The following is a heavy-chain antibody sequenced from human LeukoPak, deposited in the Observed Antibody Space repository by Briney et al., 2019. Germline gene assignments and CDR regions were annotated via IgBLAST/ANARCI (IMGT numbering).Heavy chain of an antibody. CDR1: GGSFSGYY. J-gene: IGHJ5*02. CDR3: AGGRPGYFDWVPNWFDP. Sequence: SETLPLTCAVYGGSFSGYYWSWIRQPPGKGLEWIGEINHSGSTNYNPSLKSRVTISVDTSKNQFSLKLSSVTAADTAVYYCAGGRPGYFDWVPNWFDPWGQGTLVTVSS. D-gene: IGHD3-9*01. CDR2: INHSGST. V-gene: IGHV4-34*01.